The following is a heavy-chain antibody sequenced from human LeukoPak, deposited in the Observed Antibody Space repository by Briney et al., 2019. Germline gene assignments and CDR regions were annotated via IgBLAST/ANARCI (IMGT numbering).Heavy chain of an antibody. V-gene: IGHV4-31*11. Sequence: SETLSLTCAVYGGSFSGYYWSWIRQHPGKGLEWIGYISYSGRTYYNPSLKSRISMSLDTARKQFSLKVTSVTAADTAVYYCATALAAGTHFDYWGQGTLVTVSS. J-gene: IGHJ4*02. CDR2: ISYSGRT. D-gene: IGHD6-13*01. CDR1: GGSFSGYY. CDR3: ATALAAGTHFDY.